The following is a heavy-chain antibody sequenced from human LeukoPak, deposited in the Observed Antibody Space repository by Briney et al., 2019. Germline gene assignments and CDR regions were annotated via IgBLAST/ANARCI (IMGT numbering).Heavy chain of an antibody. CDR3: ARGLNRVSDAFDI. CDR2: IYYSGST. CDR1: GGSISSYY. J-gene: IGHJ3*02. D-gene: IGHD3-16*01. Sequence: PSETLSLTCTVPGGSISSYYWSWIRYNPGKGKEWIGDIYYSGSTNYNPSLKSRVTISVDTSKNQFSLKLSSVTAADTAVYYCARGLNRVSDAFDIWGQGTMVTVSS. V-gene: IGHV4-59*01.